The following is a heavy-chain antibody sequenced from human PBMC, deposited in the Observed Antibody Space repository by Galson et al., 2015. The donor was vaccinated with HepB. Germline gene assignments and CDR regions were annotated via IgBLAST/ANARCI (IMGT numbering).Heavy chain of an antibody. V-gene: IGHV3-30-3*01. D-gene: IGHD4-17*01. CDR1: GFSFNRFP. CDR2: ISYSGSYI. J-gene: IGHJ2*01. Sequence: SLRLSCAASGFSFNRFPMHWVRQAPGKGLEWVAVISYSGSYIAYADFGRGRFTISRDNSKNALYLQMNSLRVEDTALYYCVRPRGAGAGDYQNWYFDLWGRGTLVTVSS. CDR3: VRPRGAGAGDYQNWYFDL.